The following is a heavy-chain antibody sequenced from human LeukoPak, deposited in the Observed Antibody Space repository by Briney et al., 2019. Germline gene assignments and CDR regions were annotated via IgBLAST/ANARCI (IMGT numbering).Heavy chain of an antibody. D-gene: IGHD6-19*01. CDR1: GFTFSSYG. V-gene: IGHV3-30*02. CDR2: IRYDGSNK. CDR3: AREQYSSGWYAVGLQPVPFDY. J-gene: IGHJ4*02. Sequence: GGSLRLSCAASGFTFSSYGMHWVRQAPGEGLEWVAFIRYDGSNKYYADSVKGRFTISRDNSKNTLYLQMNSLRAEDTAVYYCAREQYSSGWYAVGLQPVPFDYWGQGTLVTVSS.